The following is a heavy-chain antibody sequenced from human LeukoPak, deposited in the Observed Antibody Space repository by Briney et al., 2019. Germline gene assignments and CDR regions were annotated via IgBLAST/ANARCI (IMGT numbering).Heavy chain of an antibody. CDR1: GFTFSDYY. V-gene: IGHV3-11*01. J-gene: IGHJ3*02. Sequence: GGSLRLSCAASGFTFSDYYMSWIRQAPGKGLEWVSYISSSGSTIYYADSVKGRFTISRDNAKNSLYLQMNSLRAEDMALYYCAKGGATIWMGAFDIWGQGTMVTVSS. CDR2: ISSSGSTI. CDR3: AKGGATIWMGAFDI. D-gene: IGHD5-12*01.